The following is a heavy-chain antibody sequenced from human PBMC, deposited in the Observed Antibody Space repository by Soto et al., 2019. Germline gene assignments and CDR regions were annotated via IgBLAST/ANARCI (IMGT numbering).Heavy chain of an antibody. J-gene: IGHJ4*02. CDR2: ISSSSSYI. D-gene: IGHD3-10*01. CDR1: GFTFSSYS. Sequence: EVQLVESGGGLVKPGGSLRLSCAASGFTFSSYSMNWVRQAPGKGLEWVSSISSSSSYIYYADSVKGRFSISGDNAKNSLYLQMNSLRAEDTAVYYCARIQGSGRPFDYWGQGTLVTVSS. CDR3: ARIQGSGRPFDY. V-gene: IGHV3-21*01.